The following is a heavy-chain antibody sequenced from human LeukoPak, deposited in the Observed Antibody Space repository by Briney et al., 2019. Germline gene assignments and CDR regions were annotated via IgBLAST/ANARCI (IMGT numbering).Heavy chain of an antibody. D-gene: IGHD4-17*01. CDR2: IYTSGST. V-gene: IGHV4-4*07. J-gene: IGHJ4*02. CDR3: ARGVSYGDLPFYY. CDR1: RGSISSYY. Sequence: SETLSLTCTVSRGSISSYYWSWIRQPAGKGLEWIGRIYTSGSTNYNPSLNSRVTMSVDTSKNQFSLKLSSVTAADTAVYYCARGVSYGDLPFYYLGQGTLVTVSS.